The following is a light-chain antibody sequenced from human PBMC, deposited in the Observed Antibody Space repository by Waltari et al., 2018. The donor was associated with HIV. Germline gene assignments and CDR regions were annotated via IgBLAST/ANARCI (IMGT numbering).Light chain of an antibody. CDR1: SGSVSASYC. Sequence: QTVVTQEPSFSVSPGGTVPLTCGLSSGSVSASYCPSWYQQTPGQAPRTLIYSTNTRSSGVPDRFSGSILGNKAALTITGAQADDESVYYCSLYMGGGIWVFGGGTKVTVL. J-gene: IGLJ3*02. V-gene: IGLV8-61*01. CDR3: SLYMGGGIWV. CDR2: STN.